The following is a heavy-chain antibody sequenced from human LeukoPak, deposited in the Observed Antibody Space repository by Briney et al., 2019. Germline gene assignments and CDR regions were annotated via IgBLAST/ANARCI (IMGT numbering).Heavy chain of an antibody. CDR2: IYYSGST. CDR1: GGSISSYY. J-gene: IGHJ5*02. D-gene: IGHD2-2*01. CDR3: ARGPPDIIVVPAAKVWFDP. Sequence: SETPSPTCTVSGGSISSYYWSWIRQPPGKGLEWIGYIYYSGSTNYNPSLKSRVTISVGTSKNQFSLKLSSVTAADTAVYYCARGPPDIIVVPAAKVWFDPWGQGTLVTVSS. V-gene: IGHV4-59*01.